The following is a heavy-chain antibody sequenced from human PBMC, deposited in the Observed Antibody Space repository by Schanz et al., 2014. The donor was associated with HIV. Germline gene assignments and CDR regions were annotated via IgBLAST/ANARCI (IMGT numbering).Heavy chain of an antibody. V-gene: IGHV3-23*04. J-gene: IGHJ4*02. CDR2: ISESGGRT. CDR1: GFTFNNYA. D-gene: IGHD3-22*01. CDR3: AKPEYDSSGNSQSHFDY. Sequence: EVRLVESGGGLVQSGGSLRLSCAASGFTFNNYAMTWVRQAPGKGLEWVSSISESGGRTYYADSVNGRFTISRDNSKNTLYLQMTTLRTEDTAVYYCAKPEYDSSGNSQSHFDYWGQGTLVTVSS.